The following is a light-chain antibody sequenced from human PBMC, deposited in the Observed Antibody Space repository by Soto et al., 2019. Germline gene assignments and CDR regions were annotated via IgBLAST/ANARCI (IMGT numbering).Light chain of an antibody. V-gene: IGLV1-40*01. Sequence: QSVLTQPPSVSGAPGQRVTISCTGSSSNIGAGFDVHWYQHLPGTAPKLLIYGDSNRPSGVPDRFSGSKSGTSASLAITGLQAEDEAHYYCVAWDDSLSGVVFGGGTKLTVL. J-gene: IGLJ2*01. CDR3: VAWDDSLSGVV. CDR2: GDS. CDR1: SSNIGAGFD.